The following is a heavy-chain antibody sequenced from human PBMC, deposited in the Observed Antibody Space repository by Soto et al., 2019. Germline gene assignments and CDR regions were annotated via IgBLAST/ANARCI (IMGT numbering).Heavy chain of an antibody. J-gene: IGHJ4*02. D-gene: IGHD6-13*01. CDR2: IYPGDSDT. CDR1: GYSFTSYW. CDR3: ARPAGDPDFAYSSSWYGGY. Sequence: GESLKISCKGSGYSFTSYWIGWVRQMPGKGLEWMGIIYPGDSDTRYSPSFQGQVTISADKSISTAYLQWSSLKASDTAMYYCARPAGDPDFAYSSSWYGGYWGQGTLVTVSS. V-gene: IGHV5-51*01.